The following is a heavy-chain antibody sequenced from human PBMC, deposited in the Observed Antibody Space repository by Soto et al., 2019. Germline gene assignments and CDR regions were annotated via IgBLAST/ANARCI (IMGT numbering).Heavy chain of an antibody. CDR2: ISSSSTI. J-gene: IGHJ4*02. V-gene: IGHV3-48*01. D-gene: IGHD6-19*01. CDR1: GFTFSTYS. Sequence: SGFTFSTYSMNWVRQAPGKGLEWVSSISSSSTIYYADSVKGRFTISRDSSKNTVSLEMTSLRAEDTAVYYCAKGGRQWLVTSDFNYWGQGALVTVSS. CDR3: AKGGRQWLVTSDFNY.